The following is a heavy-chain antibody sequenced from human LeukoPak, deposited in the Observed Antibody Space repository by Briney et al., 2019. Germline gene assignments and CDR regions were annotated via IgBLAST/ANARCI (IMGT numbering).Heavy chain of an antibody. V-gene: IGHV3-30*04. CDR3: ARAAPFGEIDY. CDR1: ELTSVAFA. J-gene: IGHJ4*02. CDR2: ISYDGSNK. D-gene: IGHD3-16*01. Sequence: GGSLRLSFPPPELTSVAFAMHGFGQPPARGWDWVAVISYDGSNKYYADSVKGRFTISRDNSKNTLYLQMNSLRAEDTAVYYCARAAPFGEIDYWGQGTLVTVSS.